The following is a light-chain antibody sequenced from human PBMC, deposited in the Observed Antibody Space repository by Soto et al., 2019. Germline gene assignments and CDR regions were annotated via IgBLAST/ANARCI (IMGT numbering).Light chain of an antibody. CDR3: QQYSTYST. Sequence: DIQMTQSPSTLSASVGDRVTITCRASQSISDWLAWYQQKPGKAPKLLMYRASILQSGVPSRFSGSGSGTEFPLTITSLQPDDFATYYCQQYSTYSTFGQGTKVEIK. CDR1: QSISDW. CDR2: RAS. V-gene: IGKV1-5*03. J-gene: IGKJ1*01.